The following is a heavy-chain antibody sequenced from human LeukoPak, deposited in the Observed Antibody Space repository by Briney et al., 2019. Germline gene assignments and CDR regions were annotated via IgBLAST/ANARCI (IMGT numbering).Heavy chain of an antibody. CDR1: GFTFSSYG. CDR3: AREMGAAAGTSVYY. Sequence: GGSLRLSCAASGFTFSSYGMHWVRQAPGKGLEWVAFIRYDGSNKYYADSVKGRFTISRDNAKNSLYLQMNSLRAEDTAVYYCAREMGAAAGTSVYYWGQGTLVTVSS. V-gene: IGHV3-30*02. CDR2: IRYDGSNK. D-gene: IGHD6-13*01. J-gene: IGHJ4*02.